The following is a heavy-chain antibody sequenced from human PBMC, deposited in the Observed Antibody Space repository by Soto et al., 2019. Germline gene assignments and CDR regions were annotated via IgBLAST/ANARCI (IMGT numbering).Heavy chain of an antibody. V-gene: IGHV5-51*01. J-gene: IGHJ3*02. D-gene: IGHD3-16*01. CDR2: VYPGDSDT. CDR1: GYNFSTYW. CDR3: ARRGKAFDI. Sequence: GESLKISCKAFGYNFSTYWIGWVRQMPGKGLEWMGIVYPGDSDTRYSPSLQGQVTLSADKSISTAYLQWSSLKASDTAMYYCARRGKAFDIWGQGTMVTVPS.